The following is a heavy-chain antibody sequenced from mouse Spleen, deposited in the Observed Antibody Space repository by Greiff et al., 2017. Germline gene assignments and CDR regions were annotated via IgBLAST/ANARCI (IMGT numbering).Heavy chain of an antibody. CDR3: ARSRGNDYAMDY. CDR1: GYTFTSYW. Sequence: QVQLQQSGAELVKPGASVKLSCKASGYTFTSYWMHWVKQRPGQGLEWIGQIYPGDGDTNYNGKFKGKATLTADKSSSTAYMQLSSLTSEDSAVYFCARSRGNDYAMDYWGQGTSVTVSS. J-gene: IGHJ4*01. V-gene: IGHV1-80*01. D-gene: IGHD2-1*01. CDR2: IYPGDGDT.